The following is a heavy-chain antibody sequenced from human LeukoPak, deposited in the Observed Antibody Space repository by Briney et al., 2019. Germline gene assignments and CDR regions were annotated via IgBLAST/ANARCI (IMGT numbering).Heavy chain of an antibody. V-gene: IGHV3-23*01. CDR3: AKARDILTGYYNY. J-gene: IGHJ4*02. D-gene: IGHD3-9*01. CDR1: GFTFSSYA. CDR2: ISGSGGST. Sequence: GGSLRLSCAASGFTFSSYAMSWVRQAPGKGLEWVSAISGSGGSTYYADSVKGRFTISRDNSKNTLYLQMDSLRAEDTAVYYCAKARDILTGYYNYWGQGTLVTVSS.